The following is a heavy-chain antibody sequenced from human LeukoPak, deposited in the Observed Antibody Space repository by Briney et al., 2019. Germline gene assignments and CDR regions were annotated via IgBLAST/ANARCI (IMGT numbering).Heavy chain of an antibody. CDR1: GSTFRSYS. CDR2: ISSISHYI. Sequence: GGSLRLSCAPSGSTFRSYSMNWVRQAPGKGLEWVSTISSISHYIYYADSVKGRFTISRDNAMDSLYLQMNSLRAEDTAVYYFSGNSGRGPPEAFDIWGQGKMVTVSS. J-gene: IGHJ3*02. V-gene: IGHV3-21*01. D-gene: IGHD1-26*01. CDR3: SGNSGRGPPEAFDI.